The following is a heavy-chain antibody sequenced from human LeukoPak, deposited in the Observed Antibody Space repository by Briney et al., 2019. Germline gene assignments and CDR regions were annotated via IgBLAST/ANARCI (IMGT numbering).Heavy chain of an antibody. D-gene: IGHD3-10*01. J-gene: IGHJ4*02. V-gene: IGHV3-23*01. CDR3: AKDHLKLLWFGEGDY. CDR2: ISGSGGST. CDR1: GFTFSSYA. Sequence: GGALRLSCAASGFTFSSYAMSCVRQAPGEGLGWGSAISGSGGSTYYAESVKGRFTISRDNSKNTLYLQMNSLRAEDTAVYYCAKDHLKLLWFGEGDYWGQGTLVTVSS.